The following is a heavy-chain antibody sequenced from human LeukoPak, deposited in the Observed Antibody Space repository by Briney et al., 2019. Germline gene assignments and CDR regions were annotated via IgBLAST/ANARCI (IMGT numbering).Heavy chain of an antibody. J-gene: IGHJ2*01. CDR1: GGSISSGGYS. Sequence: PSETLSLTCAVSGGSISSGGYSWSWIRHPPGKGLEWIGYIYHSGSTYYNPSLKSRVTISVDRSKNQFSLKLSSVTAADTAVYYCARGVVVVNWYFDLWGRGTLVTVSS. CDR2: IYHSGST. V-gene: IGHV4-30-2*01. D-gene: IGHD3-22*01. CDR3: ARGVVVVNWYFDL.